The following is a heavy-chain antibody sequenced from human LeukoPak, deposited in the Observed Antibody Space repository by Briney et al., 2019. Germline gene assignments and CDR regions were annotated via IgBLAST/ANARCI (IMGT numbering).Heavy chain of an antibody. CDR1: GFTFSSYS. CDR2: ISSSSNYI. J-gene: IGHJ4*02. V-gene: IGHV3-21*04. D-gene: IGHD6-19*01. Sequence: GGSLRLSCAASGFTFSSYSMNWVRQAPGKGLEWVSSISSSSNYIYYADSVKGRFTISRDNSKNTLHLQMNSLRAEDTAVYYCAKGPLIEVAGTTWDHWGQGTLVTVSS. CDR3: AKGPLIEVAGTTWDH.